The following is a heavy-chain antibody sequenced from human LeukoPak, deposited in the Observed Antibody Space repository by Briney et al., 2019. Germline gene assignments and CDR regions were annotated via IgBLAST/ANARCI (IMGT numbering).Heavy chain of an antibody. Sequence: GGTLRLSCAASGFTFSSYGMHWVRQAPGKGLEWVTLISYDGSNNYYAGSVKGRFTISRDNSKNTLDLQMNSLRAEDTAVYYCAKDIYGPGTYGGMGVWGKGTTVTVSS. J-gene: IGHJ6*04. V-gene: IGHV3-30*18. CDR1: GFTFSSYG. CDR3: AKDIYGPGTYGGMGV. CDR2: ISYDGSNN. D-gene: IGHD3-10*01.